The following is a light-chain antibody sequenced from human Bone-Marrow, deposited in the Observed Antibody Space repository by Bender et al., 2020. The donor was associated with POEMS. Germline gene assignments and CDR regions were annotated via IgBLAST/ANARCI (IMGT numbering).Light chain of an antibody. V-gene: IGLV2-11*01. CDR2: DVS. Sequence: QSALTQPRSVSGSPGQSVTISCTGTSSDVGNYNFVSWYQQHPGKAPKLMIYDVSDRPSGVSNRFSGSKSGNTASLTISGLQAEDEGDYYCQSYDNSLGGWVFGGGTKLTVL. CDR1: SSDVGNYNF. CDR3: QSYDNSLGGWV. J-gene: IGLJ3*02.